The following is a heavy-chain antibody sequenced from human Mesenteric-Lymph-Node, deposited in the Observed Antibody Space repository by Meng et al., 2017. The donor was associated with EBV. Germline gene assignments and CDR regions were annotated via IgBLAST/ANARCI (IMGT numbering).Heavy chain of an antibody. CDR2: MYRSGSS. Sequence: QVQLQESGPGLVXPXXXXSLTCAVSGGSINSDYWWSWVRQPPGKGLEWIGEMYRSGSSNYNPSLKSRVTISVDKSKNQFSLNLTSVTAADTAVYYCVRDHGNYIDSWGQGTLVTVSS. CDR1: GGSINSDYW. J-gene: IGHJ4*02. D-gene: IGHD4-17*01. V-gene: IGHV4-4*02. CDR3: VRDHGNYIDS.